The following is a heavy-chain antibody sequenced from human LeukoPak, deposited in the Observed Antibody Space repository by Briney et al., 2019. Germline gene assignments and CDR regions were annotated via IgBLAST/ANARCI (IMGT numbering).Heavy chain of an antibody. Sequence: GESLKISCKGSGYSFTSYWIGWARQMPGKGLEWMGIIYPGDSDTRYSPSFQGQVTISADKSISTAYLQWSSLKASDTAMYYCARHADYVVVVTPPDYWGQGTLVTVSS. V-gene: IGHV5-51*01. CDR2: IYPGDSDT. CDR1: GYSFTSYW. CDR3: ARHADYVVVVTPPDY. D-gene: IGHD3-22*01. J-gene: IGHJ4*02.